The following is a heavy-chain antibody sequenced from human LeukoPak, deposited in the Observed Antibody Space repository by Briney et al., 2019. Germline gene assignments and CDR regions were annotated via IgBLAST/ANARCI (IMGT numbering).Heavy chain of an antibody. D-gene: IGHD1-26*01. CDR1: GFTFSNYA. CDR3: AKGWELLRGVAFDI. V-gene: IGHV3-23*01. J-gene: IGHJ3*02. Sequence: GGSLRLSCAASGFTFSNYAITWLGQAPGKGLEWVAAITDNGGSTYYADSVKGRFTISRDNSKNTLYLQMNSLRAEDTAVYYCAKGWELLRGVAFDIWGQGTMVTVSS. CDR2: ITDNGGST.